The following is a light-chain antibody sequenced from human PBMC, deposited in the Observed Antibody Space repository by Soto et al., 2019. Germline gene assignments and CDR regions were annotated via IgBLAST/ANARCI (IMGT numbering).Light chain of an antibody. V-gene: IGKV1-5*03. Sequence: DIQMTQSPSTLSASVGDRVTITCRASQNINSLLAWYQQKSEKAPKILIYRASILQSGVPSRFSGSGSGTEFTLTISSLQPDDFATYYCQQYTTFSYTFGQGTKLEIK. CDR2: RAS. J-gene: IGKJ2*01. CDR1: QNINSL. CDR3: QQYTTFSYT.